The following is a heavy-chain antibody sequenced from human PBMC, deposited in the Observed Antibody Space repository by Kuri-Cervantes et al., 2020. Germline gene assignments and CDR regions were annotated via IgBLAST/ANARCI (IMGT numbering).Heavy chain of an antibody. CDR3: ATDWLGSGYDAYYFDY. CDR2: IKSKTDGGTT. CDR1: GGSFSGYY. Sequence: ETLSLTCAVYGGSFSGYYWSWIRQPPGKGLEWVGRIKSKTDGGTTDYAAPVKGRFTISRDDSKNTLYLHVNSLKTEDTAVYYCATDWLGSGYDAYYFDYWGQGTLVTVSS. V-gene: IGHV3-15*01. J-gene: IGHJ4*02. D-gene: IGHD5-12*01.